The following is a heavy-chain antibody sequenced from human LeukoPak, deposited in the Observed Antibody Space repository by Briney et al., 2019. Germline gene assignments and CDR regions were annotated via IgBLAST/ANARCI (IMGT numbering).Heavy chain of an antibody. V-gene: IGHV4-34*01. D-gene: IGHD2-21*02. CDR1: GGSFSDYF. CDR3: ARFSKITWGDWGDAFDV. J-gene: IGHJ3*01. CDR2: IDDGGNT. Sequence: SETLSLMCSVYGGSFSDYFWGWIRQPPGKGLEWIGEIDDGGNTNYNPSLMSRVIVAMERSKKQLSLVMRSVTAADTAVYYCARFSKITWGDWGDAFDVWGQGATVIVSS.